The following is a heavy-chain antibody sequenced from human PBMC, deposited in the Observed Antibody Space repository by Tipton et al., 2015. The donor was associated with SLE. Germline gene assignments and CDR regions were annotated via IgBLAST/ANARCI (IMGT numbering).Heavy chain of an antibody. CDR3: ARGDYDIFTGSHRSRPYYFDY. CDR2: ISAYNGNT. D-gene: IGHD3-9*01. CDR1: GYTFTSYG. J-gene: IGHJ4*02. V-gene: IGHV1-18*01. Sequence: QLVQSGAEVKKPGASVKVSCKASGYTFTSYGISWVRQDPGKGLEWMGWISAYNGNTNYEQKLQGRGTMTTDTSTRRAYEELRSLRSYDTAVYYCARGDYDIFTGSHRSRPYYFDYWGQGTLVTVSS.